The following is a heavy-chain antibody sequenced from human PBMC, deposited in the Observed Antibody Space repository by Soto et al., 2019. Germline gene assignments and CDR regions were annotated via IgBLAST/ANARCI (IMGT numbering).Heavy chain of an antibody. J-gene: IGHJ4*02. CDR2: SNAGNGNT. CDR1: GYTFTSYA. Sequence: ASVKVSCKASGYTFTSYAMHWVRQAPGQRLEWMGWSNAGNGNTKYSQKFQGRVTITRDTSASTAYMELSSLRSEDTAVYYCARVGAAAGHYYLDYLGQGAVVTVSS. V-gene: IGHV1-3*01. CDR3: ARVGAAAGHYYLDY. D-gene: IGHD6-13*01.